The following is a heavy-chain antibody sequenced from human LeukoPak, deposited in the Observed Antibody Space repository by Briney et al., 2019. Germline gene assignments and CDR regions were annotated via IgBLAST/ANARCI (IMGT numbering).Heavy chain of an antibody. V-gene: IGHV6-1*01. CDR3: ARGTRTGYSSGWPAGSENY. J-gene: IGHJ4*02. CDR1: GGSVSSNSAA. Sequence: SQTLSLTCAISGGSVSSNSAAWNWIRQSPSRGLEWLGRTYYRSKWYNDYAVSVKSRITINPDTSKNQFSLQLNSVTPEDTAVYYCARGTRTGYSSGWPAGSENYWGQGTLVTVSS. D-gene: IGHD6-19*01. CDR2: TYYRSKWYN.